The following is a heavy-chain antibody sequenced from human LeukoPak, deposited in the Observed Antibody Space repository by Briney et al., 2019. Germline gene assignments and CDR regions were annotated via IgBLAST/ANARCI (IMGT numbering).Heavy chain of an antibody. J-gene: IGHJ4*02. CDR2: ISSSGSTI. CDR3: ARTYYDFWSGYYGIPY. V-gene: IGHV3-11*04. CDR1: GFTFSDYY. D-gene: IGHD3-3*01. Sequence: PGGSLRLSCAASGFTFSDYYMSWIRQAPGKGLEWVSYISSSGSTIYYADSVKGRFTISRDNAKNSLYLQMNSLRAEDTAVYYCARTYYDFWSGYYGIPYWGQGTLVTVSS.